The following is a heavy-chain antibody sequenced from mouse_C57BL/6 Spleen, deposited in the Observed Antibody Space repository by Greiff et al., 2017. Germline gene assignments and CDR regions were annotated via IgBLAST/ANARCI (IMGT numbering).Heavy chain of an antibody. J-gene: IGHJ1*03. CDR3: ARSITRGYFDV. CDR2: IDPSDSYT. CDR1: GYTFTSYW. V-gene: IGHV1-50*01. Sequence: QVQLQQPGAELVKPGASVKLSCKASGYTFTSYWMQWVKQRPGQGLAWIGEIDPSDSYTNYNQKFKGKATLTVDPSSSTAYMQLSSLTSEDSAVYYCARSITRGYFDVWGTGSTVTVAS. D-gene: IGHD1-2*01.